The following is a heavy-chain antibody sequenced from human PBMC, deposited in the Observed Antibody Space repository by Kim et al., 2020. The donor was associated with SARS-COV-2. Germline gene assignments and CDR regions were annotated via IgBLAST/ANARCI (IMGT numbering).Heavy chain of an antibody. D-gene: IGHD3-10*01. CDR3: ARDRLAVSKTYYYGSGRFDP. V-gene: IGHV3-11*05. Sequence: RFTISRDNAKNSLYLQMNSLRAEDTAVYYCARDRLAVSKTYYYGSGRFDPWGQGTLVTVSS. J-gene: IGHJ5*02.